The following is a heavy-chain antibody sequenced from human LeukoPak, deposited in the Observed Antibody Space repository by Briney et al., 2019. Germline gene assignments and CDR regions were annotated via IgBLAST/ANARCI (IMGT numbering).Heavy chain of an antibody. Sequence: GGSLRLSCAASGFTFSTYSIHWVRQAPGKGLEWVSVLSSTSGNMYYADSVKGRFTISRDKAKNSLFLQMNSLRDEDTAVYYCARDAFSGSPIEALYIWGQGTMVTVSS. V-gene: IGHV3-48*02. D-gene: IGHD1-26*01. J-gene: IGHJ3*02. CDR1: GFTFSTYS. CDR2: LSSTSGNM. CDR3: ARDAFSGSPIEALYI.